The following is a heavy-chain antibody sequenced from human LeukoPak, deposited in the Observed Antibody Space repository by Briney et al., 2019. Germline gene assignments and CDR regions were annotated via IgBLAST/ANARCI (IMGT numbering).Heavy chain of an antibody. CDR3: AKDPSRRGYYDFWSGHLDY. CDR1: GFTFSSYA. Sequence: GGSLRLSCAASGFTFSSYAMSWVRQAPVKGLEWASAISGSGGSTYYADSVKGRFTISRDNSKNTLYLQMNSLRAEDTAVYYCAKDPSRRGYYDFWSGHLDYWGQGTLVTVSS. CDR2: ISGSGGST. D-gene: IGHD3-3*01. V-gene: IGHV3-23*01. J-gene: IGHJ4*02.